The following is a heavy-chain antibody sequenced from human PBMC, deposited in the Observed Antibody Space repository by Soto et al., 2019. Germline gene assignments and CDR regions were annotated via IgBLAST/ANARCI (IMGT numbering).Heavy chain of an antibody. Sequence: PGGSLRLSCAASGFTFSSYNMNWVRQAPGKGLEWVSSISSSSSYIYYADSVKGRFTISRDNAKNSLYLQMNSLRAEDTAVYYCARVVYYYDPYHYYGMDVWCQGPRATVSS. CDR1: GFTFSSYN. D-gene: IGHD3-22*01. J-gene: IGHJ6*02. CDR2: ISSSSSYI. V-gene: IGHV3-21*01. CDR3: ARVVYYYDPYHYYGMDV.